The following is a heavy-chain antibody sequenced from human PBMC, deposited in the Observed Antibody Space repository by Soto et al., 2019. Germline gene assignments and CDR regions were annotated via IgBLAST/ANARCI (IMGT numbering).Heavy chain of an antibody. V-gene: IGHV4-59*01. D-gene: IGHD6-19*01. CDR3: ARAGKIVVAGPLRYHHNGTDV. Sequence: SETLSLTCTVSGGCLSSYYWSWVRMPPGKGLEWIGYIYYSGSTNYNPSLKSRVTISVDTSKNQFSLKLSSVTAADTAVYYCARAGKIVVAGPLRYHHNGTDV. CDR1: GGCLSSYY. CDR2: IYYSGST. J-gene: IGHJ6*01.